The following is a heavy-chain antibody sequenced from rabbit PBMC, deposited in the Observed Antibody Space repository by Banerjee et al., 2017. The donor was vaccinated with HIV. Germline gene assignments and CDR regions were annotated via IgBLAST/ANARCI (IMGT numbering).Heavy chain of an antibody. D-gene: IGHD4-1*01. CDR2: IYTDSDGT. V-gene: IGHV1S43*01. CDR1: GFSFSNGYV. Sequence: QEQLEESGGDLVKPEGSLTLTCTASGFSFSNGYVMCWVRQAPGKGLEWIACIYTDSDGTWYASWVNGRFTITRSTSLNTVDLKMTSLTAADTATYFCARDLAGVTGWNFNLWGPGTLVTVS. CDR3: ARDLAGVTGWNFNL. J-gene: IGHJ4*01.